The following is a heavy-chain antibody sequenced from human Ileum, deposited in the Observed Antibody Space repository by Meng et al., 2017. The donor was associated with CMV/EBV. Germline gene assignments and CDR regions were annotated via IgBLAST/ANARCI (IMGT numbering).Heavy chain of an antibody. Sequence: GQLQESGPGLWKLSQTLSFTCSVSGDSISSDNYHWSWIRQPAGKGLEWIGQRHKNGNDNYNASLKSRVTISIDTSKNQFSLTLTSVTAADTAVYYCAIYYGGVGGRGYWAQGTLVTVSS. CDR2: RHKNGND. CDR3: AIYYGGVGGRGY. CDR1: GDSISSDNYH. J-gene: IGHJ4*02. V-gene: IGHV4-61*02. D-gene: IGHD2-21*01.